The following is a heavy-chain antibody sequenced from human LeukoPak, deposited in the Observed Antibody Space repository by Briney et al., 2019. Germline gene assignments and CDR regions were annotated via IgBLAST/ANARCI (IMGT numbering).Heavy chain of an antibody. Sequence: GGPLRLSCAASGFTFSSYSMNWVRQAPGTGLEWVSYISSSSSTIYYADSVKGRFTISRDNSKNTLYLQMNSLRAEDTAVYYCARGVQPQAWGQGTLVTVSS. V-gene: IGHV3-48*01. CDR1: GFTFSSYS. D-gene: IGHD6-13*01. CDR2: ISSSSSTI. CDR3: ARGVQPQA. J-gene: IGHJ5*02.